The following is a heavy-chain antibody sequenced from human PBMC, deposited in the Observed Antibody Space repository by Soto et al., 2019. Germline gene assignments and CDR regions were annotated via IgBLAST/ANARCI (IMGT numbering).Heavy chain of an antibody. CDR3: ARGGAMGVDY. CDR1: GFTFNTHW. V-gene: IGHV3-74*01. D-gene: IGHD1-26*01. Sequence: GALRLSCTASGFTFNTHWMHWVRQAPGKGLVWVSRIYFDGITTNYADSVKGRLTVSRDNAKNTVYLHVNTLRDEDTAVYYCARGGAMGVDYWGQGTLVTVSS. J-gene: IGHJ4*02. CDR2: IYFDGITT.